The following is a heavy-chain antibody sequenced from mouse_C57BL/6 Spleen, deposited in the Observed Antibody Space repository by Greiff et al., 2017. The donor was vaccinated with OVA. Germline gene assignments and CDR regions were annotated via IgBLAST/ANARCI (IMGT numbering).Heavy chain of an antibody. V-gene: IGHV10-1*01. CDR2: IRSKSNNYAT. J-gene: IGHJ4*01. D-gene: IGHD2-1*01. CDR3: VRDGNYGAMDY. CDR1: GFSFNTYA. Sequence: EVQRVESGGGLVQPKGSLKLSCAASGFSFNTYAMNWVRQAPGKGLEWVARIRSKSNNYATYYADSVKDRFTISRDDSESMLYLQMNNLKTEDTAMYYCVRDGNYGAMDYWGQGTSVTVSS.